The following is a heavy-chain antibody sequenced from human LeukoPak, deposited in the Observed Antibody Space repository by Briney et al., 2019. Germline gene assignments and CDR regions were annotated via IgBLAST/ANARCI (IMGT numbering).Heavy chain of an antibody. CDR2: ISAYNGNT. J-gene: IGHJ3*02. CDR3: ARVLRYFDWPDAFDI. D-gene: IGHD3-9*01. CDR1: GYTFTSYG. Sequence: GASVKVSCKASGYTFTSYGISWVRQAPGQELEWMGWISAYNGNTNYAQKLQGRVTMTTDTSTSTAYMELRSLRSDDTAVYYCARVLRYFDWPDAFDIWGQGTMVTVSS. V-gene: IGHV1-18*01.